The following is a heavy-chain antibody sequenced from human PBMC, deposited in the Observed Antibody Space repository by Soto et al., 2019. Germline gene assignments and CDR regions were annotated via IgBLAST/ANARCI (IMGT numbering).Heavy chain of an antibody. CDR3: AVLTNIAVPCTGWFAP. CDR2: INHSGST. V-gene: IGHV4-34*01. J-gene: IGHJ5*02. Sequence: QVQLQQWGAGLLKPSETLSLTCAVYGGSFSGYYWSWIRQPPGKGLEWIGEINHSGSTNYNPSLKSRVSISVDTSKNQCSLKLSAVTVANTAVYYCAVLTNIAVPCTGWFAPWCQGTLVTVSS. D-gene: IGHD6-19*01. CDR1: GGSFSGYY.